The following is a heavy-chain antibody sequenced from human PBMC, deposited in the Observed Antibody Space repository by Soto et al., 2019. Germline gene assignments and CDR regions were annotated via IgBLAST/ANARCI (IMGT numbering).Heavy chain of an antibody. D-gene: IGHD6-13*01. V-gene: IGHV6-1*01. CDR2: TYYRSKWYN. CDR3: ARVRSRDYYYYYGMDV. CDR1: GDSVSSNSAA. J-gene: IGHJ6*02. Sequence: SQTLSLTCAISGDSVSSNSAAWNWVRQSPSRGLEWLGRTYYRSKWYNDYAVSVKSRITINPDTSKNQFSLQLNSVTPEDTAVYYCARVRSRDYYYYYGMDVWGQGTTVTVSS.